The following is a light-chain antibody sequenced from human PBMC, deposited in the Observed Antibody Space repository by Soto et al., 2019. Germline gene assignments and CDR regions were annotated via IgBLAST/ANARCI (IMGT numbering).Light chain of an antibody. CDR3: QQYGTSPPRYT. Sequence: EIVLTQSPGTLSLSPGERVTLSCGASQSLSSNSLAWYQQKPGQAPRLLIYGASSRATGIPDRFSGSGSGTDFTLTISRLEPTDFAVYFCQQYGTSPPRYTFGQGTKLEIK. CDR2: GAS. V-gene: IGKV3-20*01. CDR1: QSLSSNS. J-gene: IGKJ2*01.